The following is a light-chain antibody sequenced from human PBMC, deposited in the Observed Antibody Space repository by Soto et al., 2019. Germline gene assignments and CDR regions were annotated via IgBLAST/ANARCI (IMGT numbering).Light chain of an antibody. J-gene: IGKJ5*01. V-gene: IGKV4-1*01. CDR1: QTVLRCSNDKNH. Sequence: TMQPQSPDSLAVSLGERATINFRSSQTVLRCSNDKNHLAWYQQKPGQPATWLISWASTRESGVPDRFSGSGSGTDFTLTISSLQAEDVGVYYCQHFYTVPVTFGQGTRLEI. CDR2: WAS. CDR3: QHFYTVPVT.